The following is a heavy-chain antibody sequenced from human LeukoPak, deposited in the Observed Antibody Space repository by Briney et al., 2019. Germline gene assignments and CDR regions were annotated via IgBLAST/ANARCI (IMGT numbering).Heavy chain of an antibody. V-gene: IGHV1-46*01. Sequence: VGSVKVSCKASGYTFTSYYMHWVRQAPGQGLEWMGIINPSGGSTGYAQKFQGRVTMTRDTSTSTVYMELSSLKSEDTAVYYCARSSSSWYYFDYWGQGTLVTVSS. J-gene: IGHJ4*02. CDR3: ARSSSSWYYFDY. CDR2: INPSGGST. D-gene: IGHD6-13*01. CDR1: GYTFTSYY.